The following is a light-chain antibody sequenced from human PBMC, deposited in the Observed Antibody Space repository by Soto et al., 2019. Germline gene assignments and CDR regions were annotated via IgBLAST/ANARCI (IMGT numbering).Light chain of an antibody. CDR1: QSISSY. CDR3: QQSYSTPCT. J-gene: IGKJ2*02. Sequence: DIQMTQSPSSLSASVGDRVTITCRASQSISSYLNWYQQKPRKAPKLLIYAAYSLQSGVPSRFSGSGSGTDFTLTISSLQPEDFATYYCQQSYSTPCTFGQGTKLEIK. V-gene: IGKV1-39*01. CDR2: AAY.